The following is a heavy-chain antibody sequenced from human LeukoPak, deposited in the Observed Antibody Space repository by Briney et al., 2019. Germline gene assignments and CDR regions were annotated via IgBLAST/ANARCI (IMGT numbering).Heavy chain of an antibody. CDR2: INPSGGST. D-gene: IGHD6-19*01. J-gene: IGHJ4*02. CDR1: GYTFTSYY. Sequence: GASVKVSCKASGYTFTSYYMHWVRQAPGQGLEWMGMINPSGGSTTYTQNFQGRVTMTRDTSTTTVYMELSSLRSEDTAVYYCAREIAVAHFDYWGQGTLVTVSS. V-gene: IGHV1-46*01. CDR3: AREIAVAHFDY.